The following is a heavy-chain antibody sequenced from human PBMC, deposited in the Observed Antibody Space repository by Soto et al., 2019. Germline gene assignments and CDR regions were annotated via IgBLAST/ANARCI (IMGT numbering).Heavy chain of an antibody. D-gene: IGHD6-19*01. J-gene: IGHJ4*02. CDR3: ARPNDAAGPPIY. Sequence: GGSLRLSCAASGFTFSSYSMNWVRQAPGKGLEWVSSISSSSSYIYYADSVKGRFTISRDNAKNTLYVQMNSLRAEDTAVYYCARPNDAAGPPIYWGQGTLVTVSS. V-gene: IGHV3-21*01. CDR2: ISSSSSYI. CDR1: GFTFSSYS.